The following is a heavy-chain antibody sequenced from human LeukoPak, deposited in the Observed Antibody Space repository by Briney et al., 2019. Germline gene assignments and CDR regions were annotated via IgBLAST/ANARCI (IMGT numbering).Heavy chain of an antibody. CDR2: ISRSGDNT. J-gene: IGHJ6*02. V-gene: IGHV3-23*01. CDR3: ARGGGMDV. CDR1: GFTFSSYA. Sequence: GASLRLSCAASGFTFSSYAMTWVRQAPGKGLEWVSAISRSGDNTYYADSVKGRFTNPRDNSKNTLYLQMTSLRAEDTSIYYCARGGGMDVWGQGTTVTVSS.